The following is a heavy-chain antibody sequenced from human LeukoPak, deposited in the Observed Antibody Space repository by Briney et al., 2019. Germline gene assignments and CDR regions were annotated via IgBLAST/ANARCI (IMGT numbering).Heavy chain of an antibody. D-gene: IGHD6-19*01. CDR2: IYYSGNT. CDR3: ATSGWYLLPGVY. V-gene: IGHV4-39*01. J-gene: IGHJ4*02. CDR1: GGSISSANYY. Sequence: SETLSLTCTVSGGSISSANYYWGWIRQPPGKGLEWIGSIYYSGNTYYNPSLKSRVTISVDTSKNQFSLKLSSVTAADTAVYYCATSGWYLLPGVYWGQGTLVTVSS.